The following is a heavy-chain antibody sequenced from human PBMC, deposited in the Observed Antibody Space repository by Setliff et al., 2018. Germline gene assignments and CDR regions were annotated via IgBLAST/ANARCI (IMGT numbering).Heavy chain of an antibody. D-gene: IGHD3-16*01. J-gene: IGHJ5*01. CDR3: ARDLGNWFDS. CDR1: GLTFSNYA. V-gene: IGHV3-23*03. CDR2: IFSTGSTT. Sequence: GSLRLSCAASGLTFSNYAMTWVRQAPGKGLQWISIIFSTGSTTYYADSVKGRFIISRDNSRNTLYLQMNSLRAEDTAVYYCARDLGNWFDSWGQGTVVTVSS.